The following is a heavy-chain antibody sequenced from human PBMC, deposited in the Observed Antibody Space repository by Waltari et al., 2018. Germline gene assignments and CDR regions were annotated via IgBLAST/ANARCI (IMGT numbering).Heavy chain of an antibody. CDR2: ISESGHST. V-gene: IGHV3-48*03. Sequence: VESGGGLVKPGGSLRLSCAAAGLSLGSYEVNWVRPAPGKGLEWISYISESGHSTFYADSVKGRFTVSRDNAKNSLHLQMNSLRAEDSATYYCARDGRGPGLTKVDVWGQGTTVTVSS. CDR3: ARDGRGPGLTKVDV. D-gene: IGHD2-21*01. J-gene: IGHJ6*02. CDR1: GLSLGSYE.